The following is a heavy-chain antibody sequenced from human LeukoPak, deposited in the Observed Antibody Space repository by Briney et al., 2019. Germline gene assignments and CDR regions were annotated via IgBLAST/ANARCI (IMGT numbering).Heavy chain of an antibody. CDR3: AREPPYYDFWGGSFDY. V-gene: IGHV4-59*01. D-gene: IGHD3-3*01. Sequence: SETLSLTCTVSGGSISRYYWSWIRQPPGKGLEWIGYIYYSGSTNYNPSLKSRVTISVDTSKNQFSLKLSSVTAADTAVYYCAREPPYYDFWGGSFDYWGQGTLVTVSS. CDR1: GGSISRYY. J-gene: IGHJ4*02. CDR2: IYYSGST.